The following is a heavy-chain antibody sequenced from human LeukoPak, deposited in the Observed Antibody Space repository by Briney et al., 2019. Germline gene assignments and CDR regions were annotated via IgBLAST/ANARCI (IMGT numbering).Heavy chain of an antibody. J-gene: IGHJ4*02. CDR1: GGSISGYT. CDR3: ARGVVGATAFAY. D-gene: IGHD1-26*01. Sequence: SETLSLTCTVSGGSISGYTWSWIRQPAGKGLEWIGRIYASGSTNYNPSLQGRVTMSVDTSRGPFFLMVHSVTAADTAVYYCARGVVGATAFAYWGQGTVVTASS. CDR2: IYASGST. V-gene: IGHV4-4*07.